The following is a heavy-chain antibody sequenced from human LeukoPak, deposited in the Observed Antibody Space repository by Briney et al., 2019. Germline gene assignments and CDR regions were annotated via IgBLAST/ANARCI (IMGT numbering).Heavy chain of an antibody. V-gene: IGHV1-18*04. CDR2: ISAYNGNT. Sequence: GASVKVSCKASGYTFTSYGISWVRQAPGQGLEWMGWISAYNGNTNYAQKFQGRVTITADKSTSTAYMELSSLRSEDTAVYYCARDRRAVAFYSNWFDPWGQGTLVTVSS. CDR3: ARDRRAVAFYSNWFDP. J-gene: IGHJ5*02. D-gene: IGHD6-19*01. CDR1: GYTFTSYG.